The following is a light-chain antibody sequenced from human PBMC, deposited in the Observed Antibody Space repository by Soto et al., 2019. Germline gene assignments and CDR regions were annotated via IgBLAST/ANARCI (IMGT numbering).Light chain of an antibody. J-gene: IGLJ1*01. Sequence: QSALTQPRSVSGSPGQSVAISCTGTSSDVGSYNYVSWYQQHPGEAPKLMISDVTKRPSGVPDRFSGSESGNTASLTISGLQAEDGADYYCCSYAGNDDVFGTGTKLTVL. CDR3: CSYAGNDDV. CDR2: DVT. V-gene: IGLV2-11*01. CDR1: SSDVGSYNY.